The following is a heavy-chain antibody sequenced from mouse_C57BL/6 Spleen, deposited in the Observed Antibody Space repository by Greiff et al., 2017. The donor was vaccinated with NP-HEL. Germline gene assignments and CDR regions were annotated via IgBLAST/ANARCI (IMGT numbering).Heavy chain of an antibody. CDR2: ISDGGSYT. CDR3: ARDYFDV. V-gene: IGHV5-4*01. Sequence: EVKLVESGGGLVKPGGSLKLFCAASGFTFSSYAMSWVRQTPEKRLEWVATISDGGSYTYYPDNVKGRFTISRDNAKNNLYLQMSHLKSEDTAMYYCARDYFDVWGTGTTVTVSS. J-gene: IGHJ1*03. CDR1: GFTFSSYA.